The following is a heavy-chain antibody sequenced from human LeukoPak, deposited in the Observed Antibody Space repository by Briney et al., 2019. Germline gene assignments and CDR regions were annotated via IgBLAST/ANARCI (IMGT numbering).Heavy chain of an antibody. CDR3: ATAGTYYYGSGSPCFDY. Sequence: SQTLSLTCTVSGGSISSGSYYWSWIRQPAGKGLEWIGRIYTSGSTNYNPSLKSRVTISVDTSKNQFSLKLSSVTAADTAVYYCATAGTYYYGSGSPCFDYWGQGTLVTVSS. J-gene: IGHJ4*02. CDR1: GGSISSGSYY. D-gene: IGHD3-10*01. CDR2: IYTSGST. V-gene: IGHV4-61*02.